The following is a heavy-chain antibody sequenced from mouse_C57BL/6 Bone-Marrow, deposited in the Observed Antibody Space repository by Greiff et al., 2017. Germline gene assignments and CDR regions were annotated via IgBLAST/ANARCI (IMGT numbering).Heavy chain of an antibody. J-gene: IGHJ2*01. D-gene: IGHD1-1*01. Sequence: VQLQQPGAELVKPGASVKLSCKASGYTFTSYWMHWVKQRPGQGLEWIGMIHPNSGSTNYNEKFKSKATLTVDKSSSTAYMQLSSLTSEDSAVYYCARGGVVATGFDYWGQGTTLTVSS. CDR3: ARGGVVATGFDY. CDR1: GYTFTSYW. V-gene: IGHV1-64*01. CDR2: IHPNSGST.